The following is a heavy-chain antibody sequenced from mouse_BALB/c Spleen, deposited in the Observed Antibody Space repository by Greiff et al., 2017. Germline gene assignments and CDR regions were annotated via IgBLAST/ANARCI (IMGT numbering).Heavy chain of an antibody. CDR1: GYTFTSYW. J-gene: IGHJ3*01. CDR3: ARSLASSGSGFAY. D-gene: IGHD1-1*01. V-gene: IGHV1S81*02. CDR2: INPSNGRT. Sequence: QVQLQQPGAELVKPGASVKLSCKASGYTFTSYWMHWVKQRPGQGLEWIGEINPSNGRTNYNEKFKSKATLTVDKSSSTAYMQLSSLTSEDSAVYYCARSLASSGSGFAYWGQGTLVTVSA.